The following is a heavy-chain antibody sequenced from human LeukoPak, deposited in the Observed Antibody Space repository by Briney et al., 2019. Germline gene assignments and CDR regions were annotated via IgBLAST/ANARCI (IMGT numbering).Heavy chain of an antibody. CDR3: AKDVSFRRGHNFDASDI. CDR2: ITWDATDS. D-gene: IGHD5-24*01. CDR1: GFKFADAP. Sequence: GGSLRLSCTASGFKFADAPMHWVRQPPGKGLEWIALITWDATDSYYADSVKGRFTISRDDSRNTLYLQMNSLRSEDTALYYCAKDVSFRRGHNFDASDIWGLGTMVTVSS. V-gene: IGHV3-43*01. J-gene: IGHJ3*02.